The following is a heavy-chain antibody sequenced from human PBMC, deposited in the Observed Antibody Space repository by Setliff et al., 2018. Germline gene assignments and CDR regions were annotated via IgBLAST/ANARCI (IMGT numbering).Heavy chain of an antibody. CDR1: GGSISNSDYY. J-gene: IGHJ4*02. CDR2: VYYSGDT. V-gene: IGHV4-39*01. Sequence: SETLSLTCSVSGGSISNSDYYWDWIRQPPGKGLEWIGRVYYSGDTYYIPSLLSRVTISVDTSKSQFSLKLTSVTAADTAVYYCARTGTYRYFDYWGQGTRVTVSS. CDR3: ARTGTYRYFDY. D-gene: IGHD1-1*01.